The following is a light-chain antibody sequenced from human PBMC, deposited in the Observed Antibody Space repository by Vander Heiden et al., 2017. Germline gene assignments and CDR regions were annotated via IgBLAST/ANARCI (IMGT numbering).Light chain of an antibody. CDR2: LAS. V-gene: IGKV1-39*01. Sequence: DIQMTQSPSSLSASVGDRVTITCRASQHISTYLNWYQQKPGKAPKFLIYLASGLQSGVPSRFSGSGSGTDSTLTISSLQPEDFATYYCQQSYTTPITFGQGTRLEIK. CDR3: QQSYTTPIT. J-gene: IGKJ5*01. CDR1: QHISTY.